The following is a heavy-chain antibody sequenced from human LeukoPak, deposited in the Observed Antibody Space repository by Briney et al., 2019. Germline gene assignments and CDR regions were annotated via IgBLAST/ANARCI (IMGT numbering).Heavy chain of an antibody. CDR1: GFTFDDYA. J-gene: IGHJ4*02. CDR3: AKAPTYYYDSSGYPFDY. V-gene: IGHV3-9*01. Sequence: PGRSLRLSCAASGFTFDDYAMHWVRQAPGKGLEWVSGTSWNSGSIGSADSVKGRFIISRDNAKNSLYLQMNSLRAEDTALYYCAKAPTYYYDSSGYPFDYWGQGTLVTVSS. D-gene: IGHD3-22*01. CDR2: TSWNSGSI.